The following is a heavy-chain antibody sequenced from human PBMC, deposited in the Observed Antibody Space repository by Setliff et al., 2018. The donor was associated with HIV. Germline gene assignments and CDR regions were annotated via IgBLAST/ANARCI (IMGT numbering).Heavy chain of an antibody. CDR3: ATESRLLAGGSYPFDN. CDR1: GSMFTYAW. Sequence: GGSLRLSCAASGSMFTYAWLSWVRQAPGKGLEWVGRSKGKADGETIDYATPVKGRFIISRDYSENTLFLQMNDLKIEDTGVYYCATESRLLAGGSYPFDNWGQGTLVTVS. CDR2: SKGKADGETI. V-gene: IGHV3-15*01. D-gene: IGHD1-26*01. J-gene: IGHJ4*02.